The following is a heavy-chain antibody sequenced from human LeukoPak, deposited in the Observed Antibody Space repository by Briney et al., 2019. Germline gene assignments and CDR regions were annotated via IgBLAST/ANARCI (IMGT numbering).Heavy chain of an antibody. V-gene: IGHV3-66*02. J-gene: IGHJ4*02. CDR3: ARAFVTAAGFFDT. D-gene: IGHD2-2*01. CDR2: IYAGGTT. Sequence: GGSLRLSCAASGFTVSSSYMSWVRQAPGKGLEWVSVIYAGGTTHYADSVKGRFTISRDNSVNTLYLQMNSLQTEDTAVYHCARAFVTAAGFFDTWGRGTRVTVSS. CDR1: GFTVSSSY.